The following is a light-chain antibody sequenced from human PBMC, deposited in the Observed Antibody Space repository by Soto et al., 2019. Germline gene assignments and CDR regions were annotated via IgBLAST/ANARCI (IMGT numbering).Light chain of an antibody. V-gene: IGLV6-57*02. CDR2: EDN. J-gene: IGLJ2*01. CDR1: SGSIASNY. CDR3: QSYDSYNVV. Sequence: NFMLTQPHSVSESPGKTVTISCTGSSGSIASNYVQWYQQRPGSAPTTVIYEDNQRPSGVPDRFSGSIDSSSNSASLTISGLKTEGEADYYCQSYDSYNVVFGGGTKLTVL.